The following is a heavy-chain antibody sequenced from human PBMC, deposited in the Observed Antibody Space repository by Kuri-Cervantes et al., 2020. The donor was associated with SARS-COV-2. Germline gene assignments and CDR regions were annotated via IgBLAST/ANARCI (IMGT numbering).Heavy chain of an antibody. V-gene: IGHV4-34*01. CDR2: INHGGST. J-gene: IGHJ4*02. Sequence: GSLRLSCAVYGGSFSDYAWTWIRQTPEKGLEWIGQINHGGSTGYNPSLKSRVTISVDTSKKQFSLKLTSVTVADTAVYYCARGSPGYWGQGTLVTVSS. CDR3: ARGSPGY. CDR1: GGSFSDYA.